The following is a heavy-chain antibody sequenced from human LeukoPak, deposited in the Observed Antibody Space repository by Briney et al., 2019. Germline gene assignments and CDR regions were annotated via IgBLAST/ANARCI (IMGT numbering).Heavy chain of an antibody. CDR3: ARGQWRGTGGY. Sequence: PSETLSLTCAVSGGSFSGYYWSWIRPPPGKGLEWIGEINNSGSTNYNPSLKSRVTISVDTSENQFSLKLSSVTAADTAVYYCARGQWRGTGGYWGQGTLVTASS. CDR2: INNSGST. D-gene: IGHD1-14*01. CDR1: GGSFSGYY. J-gene: IGHJ4*02. V-gene: IGHV4-34*01.